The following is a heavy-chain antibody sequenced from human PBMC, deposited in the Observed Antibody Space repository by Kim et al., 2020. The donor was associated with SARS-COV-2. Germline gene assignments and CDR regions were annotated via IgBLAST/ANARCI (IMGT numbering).Heavy chain of an antibody. CDR2: INHSGST. Sequence: SETLSLTCAVYGGSFSGYYWSWIRQPPGKGLEWIGEINHSGSTNYNPSLKSRVTISLDTSKNQFSLKLSSVTAADTAVYYCARLLVRLGIPTDIVVVPAARIGIYYFDYWGQGTLVTVSS. CDR1: GGSFSGYY. V-gene: IGHV4-34*01. J-gene: IGHJ4*02. CDR3: ARLLVRLGIPTDIVVVPAARIGIYYFDY. D-gene: IGHD2-2*01.